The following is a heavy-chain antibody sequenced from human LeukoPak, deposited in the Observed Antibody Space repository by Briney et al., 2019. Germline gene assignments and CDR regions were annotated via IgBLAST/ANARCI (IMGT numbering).Heavy chain of an antibody. CDR3: ASHYSSGRIYFDY. V-gene: IGHV5-10-1*01. D-gene: IGHD6-19*01. J-gene: IGHJ4*02. CDR2: IDPSDSYT. CDR1: GYSFTSYW. Sequence: KHGESLKISCKGSGYSFTSYWISWVRQMPGKGLEWMGRIDPSDSYTNYSPSFQGHVTISADKSISTAYLQWSSLKASDTAMYYCASHYSSGRIYFDYWGQGTLVTVSS.